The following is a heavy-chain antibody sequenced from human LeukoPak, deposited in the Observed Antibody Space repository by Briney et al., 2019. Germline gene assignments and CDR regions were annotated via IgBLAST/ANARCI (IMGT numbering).Heavy chain of an antibody. D-gene: IGHD3-22*01. CDR3: ASPYYDSSGSALWAAFDI. Sequence: XWVRXAPXXGXEXMGXXNXSGGSTSYAQKFQGRVTMTRDTSTSTVYMELSSLRSEDTAVYYCASPYYDSSGSALWAAFDIWGQGTMVTVSS. CDR2: XNXSGGST. V-gene: IGHV1-46*01. J-gene: IGHJ3*02.